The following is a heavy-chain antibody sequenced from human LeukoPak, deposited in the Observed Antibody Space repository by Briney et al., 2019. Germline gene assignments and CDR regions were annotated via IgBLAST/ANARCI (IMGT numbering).Heavy chain of an antibody. CDR1: GFTFSSYG. D-gene: IGHD6-19*01. CDR3: AKDLGYSSGWAHDY. V-gene: IGHV3-30*18. Sequence: GRSLRLSCAASGFTFSSYGMHWVRQAPGKGLEWVAVISYDGSNKYYADSVKGRFTISRDNSKNTLYLQMNSLRAEDTAVYYCAKDLGYSSGWAHDYWGQGTLVTVSS. J-gene: IGHJ4*02. CDR2: ISYDGSNK.